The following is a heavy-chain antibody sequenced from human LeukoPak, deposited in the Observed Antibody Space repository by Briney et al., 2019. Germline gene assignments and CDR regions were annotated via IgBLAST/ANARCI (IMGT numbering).Heavy chain of an antibody. CDR1: GGSFSGYY. D-gene: IGHD3-22*01. CDR3: ARVTGYIVEDYFDY. J-gene: IGHJ4*02. V-gene: IGHV4-34*01. CDR2: INHSGST. Sequence: SETLSLTCAVYGGSFSGYYWSWIRQPPGKGLEWIGEINHSGSTNYNPSLKSRVTISVDTSKNQFSLRLSSVTAADTAVYYCARVTGYIVEDYFDYWGQGTLVTVSP.